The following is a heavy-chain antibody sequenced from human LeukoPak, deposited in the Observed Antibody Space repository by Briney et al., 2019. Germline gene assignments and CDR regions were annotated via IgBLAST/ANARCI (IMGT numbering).Heavy chain of an antibody. D-gene: IGHD2-8*01. Sequence: PSETLSLTCTVSGGSISSSSYYWGWIRQPPGKGLEWIGSIYYSGSTYYNPSLKSRVTISVDTSKNQFSLKLSSVTAADTAVYYCARRPEWTHGFDPWGQGTLVTVSS. J-gene: IGHJ5*02. CDR3: ARRPEWTHGFDP. V-gene: IGHV4-39*01. CDR2: IYYSGST. CDR1: GGSISSSSYY.